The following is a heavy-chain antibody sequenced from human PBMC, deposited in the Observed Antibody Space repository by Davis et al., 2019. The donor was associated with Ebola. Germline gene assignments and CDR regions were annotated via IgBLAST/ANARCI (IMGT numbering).Heavy chain of an antibody. CDR3: ARDASYCSGGSCYSGEYFQH. V-gene: IGHV3-30*03. CDR2: ISYDGSEK. CDR1: GFTFTSNW. D-gene: IGHD2-15*01. J-gene: IGHJ1*01. Sequence: GGSLRLSCAASGFTFTSNWMHWVRQAPGKGLEWVAVISYDGSEKYYADSVKGRFTISRDNSKNTLYLQMNSLRAEDTAVYYCARDASYCSGGSCYSGEYFQHWGQGTLVTVSS.